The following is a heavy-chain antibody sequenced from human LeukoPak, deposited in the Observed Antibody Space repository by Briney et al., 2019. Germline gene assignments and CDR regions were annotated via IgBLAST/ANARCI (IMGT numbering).Heavy chain of an antibody. J-gene: IGHJ4*02. Sequence: SETLSLTCTVSGISLSPFHWTWFRQPAGQRLEWIGLIYFTGTATLNPSLRSRVAMSGDLAKNQLFLKLASMTAADTAMYYCARKDGDYWGGGALVSVSS. V-gene: IGHV4-4*07. CDR2: IYFTGTA. CDR1: GISLSPFH. CDR3: ARKDGDY.